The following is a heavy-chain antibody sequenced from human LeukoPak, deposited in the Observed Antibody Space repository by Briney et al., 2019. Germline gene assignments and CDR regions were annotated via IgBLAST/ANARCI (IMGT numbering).Heavy chain of an antibody. J-gene: IGHJ2*01. D-gene: IGHD6-19*01. CDR1: GGSISSSSYY. CDR3: ARGQWPAGARL. CDR2: IYYSGST. Sequence: SETLSLTCTVSGGSISSSSYYWGWIRQPPGKGLEWIGSIYYSGSTYYNPSLKRRVTISVDTSKNQFSLKLSSVTAAATAVYYCARGQWPAGARLWGRGTLVTVSS. V-gene: IGHV4-39*07.